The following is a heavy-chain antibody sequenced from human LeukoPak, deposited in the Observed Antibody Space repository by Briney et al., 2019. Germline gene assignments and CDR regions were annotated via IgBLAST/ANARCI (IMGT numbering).Heavy chain of an antibody. CDR1: GYTFTGYY. Sequence: ASVKVSCKASGYTFTGYYMHWVRQAPGRGLEWMGWINPNSGGTNYAQKFQGRVTMTRDTSISTAYMELSRLRSDDTAVYYCARGGEGYSGYAPGVGRDYWGQGTLVTVSS. D-gene: IGHD5-12*01. V-gene: IGHV1-2*02. J-gene: IGHJ4*02. CDR2: INPNSGGT. CDR3: ARGGEGYSGYAPGVGRDY.